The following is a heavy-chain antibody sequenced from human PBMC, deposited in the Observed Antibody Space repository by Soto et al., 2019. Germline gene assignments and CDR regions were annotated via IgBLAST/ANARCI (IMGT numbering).Heavy chain of an antibody. J-gene: IGHJ6*02. Sequence: QVQLVQSGAEVKKPGSSVKVSCKASGGTFSSYAISWVRQAPGQGLEWMGGIIPIFGTANYAQKFQGRVTITADETTSTAYMELSSLRSEDTAVYYCARARITGTTCKGDYYYYYGMDVWGQGTTVTVSS. D-gene: IGHD1-7*01. CDR3: ARARITGTTCKGDYYYYYGMDV. CDR2: IIPIFGTA. V-gene: IGHV1-69*01. CDR1: GGTFSSYA.